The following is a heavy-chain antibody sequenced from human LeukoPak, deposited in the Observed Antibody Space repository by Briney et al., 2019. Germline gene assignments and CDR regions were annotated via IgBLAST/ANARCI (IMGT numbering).Heavy chain of an antibody. D-gene: IGHD2-15*01. CDR3: ARHRDKGVDY. CDR2: ISHSGTT. V-gene: IGHV4-34*01. Sequence: PSETLSLTCAIYGGSFSGYYWNWIRQPPGRGLEWVGEISHSGTTNYNPSLKSRVTISVDTSKNQFSLKLSSVTAADTAVYYCARHRDKGVDYWGQGTLVTVSS. J-gene: IGHJ4*02. CDR1: GGSFSGYY.